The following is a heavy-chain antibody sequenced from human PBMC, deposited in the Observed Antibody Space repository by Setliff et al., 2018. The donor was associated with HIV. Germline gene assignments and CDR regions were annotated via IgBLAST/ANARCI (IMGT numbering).Heavy chain of an antibody. CDR2: ISSSSSII. CDR1: GFTFSIYS. V-gene: IGHV3-48*01. D-gene: IGHD6-13*01. Sequence: VGSLRLSCAASGFTFSIYSMNWVRQAPGKGLEWVSYISSSSSIIYYADSVKGRFTISRDNAKNSLYLQMNSLRAEDTAVYYCARDLAAAFWGKGTTVTVSS. J-gene: IGHJ6*04. CDR3: ARDLAAAF.